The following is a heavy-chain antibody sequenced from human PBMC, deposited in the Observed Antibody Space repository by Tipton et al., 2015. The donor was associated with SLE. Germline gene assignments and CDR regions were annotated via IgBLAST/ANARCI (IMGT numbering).Heavy chain of an antibody. CDR2: IHYTGST. Sequence: TLSLTCTVSGGSISTYYWSWIRQPPGKGLQWIAYIHYTGSTNSNPSLKSRVTLSVDTSKNQFSLRLSSVTAADTAVYYCAREQKGFDSWGQGTLVTVSS. J-gene: IGHJ4*02. V-gene: IGHV4-59*01. CDR3: AREQKGFDS. CDR1: GGSISTYY.